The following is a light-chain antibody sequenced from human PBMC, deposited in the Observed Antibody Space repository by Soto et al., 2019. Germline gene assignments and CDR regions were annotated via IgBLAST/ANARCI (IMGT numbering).Light chain of an antibody. Sequence: QTVVTQPPSVSAAPGQEVTISCSGSTSNVGNYYVSWYQQLPGTAPKLLIYENSKRPSGIPDRFSASKSGTSATLGITGLQTGDEADYYCETWDSSLSAGVFGGGTKVTVL. CDR1: TSNVGNYY. CDR2: ENS. J-gene: IGLJ3*02. CDR3: ETWDSSLSAGV. V-gene: IGLV1-51*02.